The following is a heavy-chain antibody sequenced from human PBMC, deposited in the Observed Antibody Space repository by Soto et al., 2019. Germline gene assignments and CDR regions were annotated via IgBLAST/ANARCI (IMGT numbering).Heavy chain of an antibody. CDR2: IYYIGNP. V-gene: IGHV4-39*02. CDR1: GGSISSGSYS. J-gene: IGHJ6*02. D-gene: IGHD2-21*02. CDR3: ARDLWGYCGTDCYPLDV. Sequence: SETLSLTCSVSGGSISSGSYSWGWIRQPPGKGLEWIGTIYYIGNPYYTPSLKSRLTISVDTSKNQLSLKLSSVTAADTAVYYCARDLWGYCGTDCYPLDVWGQGTTVTVSS.